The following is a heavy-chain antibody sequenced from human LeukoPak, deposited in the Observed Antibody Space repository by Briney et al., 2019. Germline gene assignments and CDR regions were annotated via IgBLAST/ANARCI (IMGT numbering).Heavy chain of an antibody. J-gene: IGHJ4*02. V-gene: IGHV3-74*01. CDR3: ARDGYCSSTSCYYFDY. Sequence: GGSLRLSCAASGFTFSNYWMHWVRQAPGKGLVWVSRINSNGSSTSYADSVKGRFTISRDNAKNTLYLQMNSLRAEDMAVYYCARDGYCSSTSCYYFDYCGQGPLVTVSA. CDR2: INSNGSST. CDR1: GFTFSNYW. D-gene: IGHD2-2*01.